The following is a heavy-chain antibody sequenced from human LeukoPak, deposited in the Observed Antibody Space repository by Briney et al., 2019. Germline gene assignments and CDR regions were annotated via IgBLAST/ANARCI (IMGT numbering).Heavy chain of an antibody. CDR1: GFTFSNAW. D-gene: IGHD2-15*01. CDR2: IKSKTDGGTT. CDR3: TTGRYCSGGSCYGDY. V-gene: IGHV3-15*01. J-gene: IGHJ4*02. Sequence: GGSLRLSCAASGFTFSNAWMSGVRQAPGKGGEWVGRIKSKTDGGTTDYAEPVKGRFTISRDDSKNTLYLQMNSLKTEDTAVYYCTTGRYCSGGSCYGDYWGQGTLVTVSS.